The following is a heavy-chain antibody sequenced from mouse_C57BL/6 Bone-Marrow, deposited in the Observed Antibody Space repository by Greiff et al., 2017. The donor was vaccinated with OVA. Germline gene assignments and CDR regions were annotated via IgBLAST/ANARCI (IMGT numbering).Heavy chain of an antibody. CDR2: ISDGGSYT. CDR1: GFTFSSYA. Sequence: EVKLMESGGGLVKPGGSLKLSCAASGFTFSSYAMTWVRQTPEKRLEWVATISDGGSYTYYPDNVKGRFTISRDNAKNNLYLQMSHLKSEDTAVYYCARGFTTVGGTGTTVTVSS. V-gene: IGHV5-4*03. J-gene: IGHJ1*03. D-gene: IGHD1-1*01. CDR3: ARGFTTV.